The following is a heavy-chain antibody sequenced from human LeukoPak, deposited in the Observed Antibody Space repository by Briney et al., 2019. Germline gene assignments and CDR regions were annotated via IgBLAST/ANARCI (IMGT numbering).Heavy chain of an antibody. D-gene: IGHD5-24*01. CDR2: ISPNGGGT. CDR1: GYTFTGYY. V-gene: IGHV1-2*02. CDR3: ARGLPGTTITGSFDY. Sequence: ASVKVSCKASGYTFTGYYVHWVRQAPGQGLEWMGWISPNGGGTNYAQKFQGRVTVTRDTSISTAYMELSSLRPDDTAVYYCARGLPGTTITGSFDYWGQGTLVTVSS. J-gene: IGHJ4*02.